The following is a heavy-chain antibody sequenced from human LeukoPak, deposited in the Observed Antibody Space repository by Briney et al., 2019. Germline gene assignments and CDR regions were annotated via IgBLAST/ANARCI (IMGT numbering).Heavy chain of an antibody. CDR1: GFTFSSYA. J-gene: IGHJ5*02. CDR2: ISGGGGST. V-gene: IGHV3-23*01. CDR3: AKGSGINHYHWIDP. Sequence: QPGGSLRLSCAASGFTFSSYAMTWVRQAPGKGLEWVSGISGGGGSTYYADSVKGRLTISRDNSKNTLYLQMDSLRAEDTALYYCAKGSGINHYHWIDPWGQGTLVTVSS. D-gene: IGHD1-14*01.